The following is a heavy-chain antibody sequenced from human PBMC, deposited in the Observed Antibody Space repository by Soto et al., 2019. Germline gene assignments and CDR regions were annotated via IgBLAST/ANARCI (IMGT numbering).Heavy chain of an antibody. CDR2: ISQDGSKK. Sequence: QVQLVESGGGVAQPGGSLRLSCAASGFTFSSYGMHWVRQAPGKGLEWLAVISQDGSKKYYADSVKGRFTISRDNSGNSLFLLLDSLRDEDTAVYYCAKDPYFSSSMDSWGQGTLVTVSS. J-gene: IGHJ4*02. CDR3: AKDPYFSSSMDS. V-gene: IGHV3-30*18. CDR1: GFTFSSYG. D-gene: IGHD6-6*01.